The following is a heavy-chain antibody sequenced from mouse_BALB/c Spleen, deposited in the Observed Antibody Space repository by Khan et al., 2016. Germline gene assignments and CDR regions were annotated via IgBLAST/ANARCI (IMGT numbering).Heavy chain of an antibody. Sequence: EVELVESGGGLVQPGGSRKLSCAASGFTFSSFGMHWVRQAPEKGLEWVAYISSDSSTKYYADTVKGRFTISSDNPKNTLFLHLTSLRSEETAIFYCARDRYDYWDQGTTLTVSS. CDR3: ARDRYDY. J-gene: IGHJ2*01. CDR1: GFTFSSFG. V-gene: IGHV5-17*02. D-gene: IGHD2-14*01. CDR2: ISSDSSTK.